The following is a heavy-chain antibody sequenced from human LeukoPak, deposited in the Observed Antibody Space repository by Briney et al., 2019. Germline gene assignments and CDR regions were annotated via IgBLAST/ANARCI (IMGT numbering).Heavy chain of an antibody. V-gene: IGHV4-34*01. CDR1: GGSFSGYY. CDR3: ARSPPPNYYGSGSRNSELDY. CDR2: INHSGST. J-gene: IGHJ4*02. Sequence: PSETLSLTCAVYGGSFSGYYWSWIRQPPGKGLEWIGEINHSGSTNYNPSPKSRVTISVDTSKNQFSLKLSSVTAADTAVYYCARSPPPNYYGSGSRNSELDYWGQGTLVTVSS. D-gene: IGHD3-10*01.